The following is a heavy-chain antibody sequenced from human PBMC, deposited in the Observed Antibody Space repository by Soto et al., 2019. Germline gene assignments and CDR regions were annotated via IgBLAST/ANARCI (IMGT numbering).Heavy chain of an antibody. J-gene: IGHJ6*02. CDR1: GYSFTSYW. D-gene: IGHD6-6*01. CDR3: ARQRSSNYYYYGMDV. V-gene: IGHV5-51*01. Sequence: GESLKISCKGSGYSFTSYWIGWVRQMPGKGLEWKGIIYPGDSDTRYSPSFQGQVTISADKSISTAYLQWSSLKASDTAMYYCARQRSSNYYYYGMDVWGQGTTVTVSS. CDR2: IYPGDSDT.